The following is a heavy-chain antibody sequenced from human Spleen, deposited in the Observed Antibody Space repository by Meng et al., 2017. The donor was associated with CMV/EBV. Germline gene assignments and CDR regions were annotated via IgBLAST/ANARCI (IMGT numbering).Heavy chain of an antibody. CDR3: ARDPLPTSPQRRENWFDP. V-gene: IGHV4-59*01. CDR1: GDSISNYY. CDR2: IYYTGST. J-gene: IGHJ5*02. D-gene: IGHD6-25*01. Sequence: SETLSLTCTVSGDSISNYYWNWIRQSPEKGMEWIGYIYYTGSTNYNPSLKSRVTISVDMSKNQFSLKMSSVTAADTAVYYCARDPLPTSPQRRENWFDPWGQGTLVTVSS.